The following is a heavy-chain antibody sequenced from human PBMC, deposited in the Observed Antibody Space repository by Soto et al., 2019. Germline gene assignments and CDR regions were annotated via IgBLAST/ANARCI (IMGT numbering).Heavy chain of an antibody. CDR1: GYSISSGYY. Sequence: ASETLSLTCAVSGYSISSGYYWGWIRQPPGKGLGWIGSIYHSGSTYYNPSLKSRVTISVDTSNNQFSLKLSSVTAADTAVYYCARDENYYDSSGYYFVARDDDFDIWGQGTMVTVSS. J-gene: IGHJ3*02. CDR3: ARDENYYDSSGYYFVARDDDFDI. CDR2: IYHSGST. D-gene: IGHD3-22*01. V-gene: IGHV4-38-2*02.